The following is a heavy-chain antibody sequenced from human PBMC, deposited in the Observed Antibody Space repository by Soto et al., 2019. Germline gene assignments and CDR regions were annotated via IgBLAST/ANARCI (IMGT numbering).Heavy chain of an antibody. CDR1: GYPFTSYY. CDR2: INVSDGST. Sequence: ASVKVSCKASGYPFTSYYLHWVRQAPGQGPEWMGRINVSDGSTRYAQNFQGRVTMTRDTSTTTGYMELSPLRSDDTAVYYCAREAAVAGTAFDHWGQGTLVTVSS. J-gene: IGHJ5*02. CDR3: AREAAVAGTAFDH. D-gene: IGHD6-19*01. V-gene: IGHV1-46*01.